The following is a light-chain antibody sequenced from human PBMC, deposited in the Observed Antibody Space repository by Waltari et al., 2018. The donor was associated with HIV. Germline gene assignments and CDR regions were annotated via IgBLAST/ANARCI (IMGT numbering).Light chain of an antibody. CDR2: QDA. V-gene: IGLV3-1*01. CDR1: KLGDKY. Sequence: SSELTQPPSVSVSPGQTAIIPCSGDKLGDKYASWYQQRPGQSPLLVIYQDAKRPSGIPERFSGSNSGNTATLTISGTQPMDEADYYCQGWDSSTPIFGGGTNLGVL. CDR3: QGWDSSTPI. J-gene: IGLJ2*01.